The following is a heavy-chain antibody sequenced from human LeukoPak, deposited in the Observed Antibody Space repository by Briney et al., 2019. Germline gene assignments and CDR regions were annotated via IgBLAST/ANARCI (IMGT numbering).Heavy chain of an antibody. CDR2: INTGSSNT. CDR1: GYTFTNHA. Sequence: ASVKVSCKASGYTFTNHAVHWVRQAPGQRLEWMGWINTGSSNTKYSREFQGRVTFTRDTSISTAYMELSRLRSDDTAFYYCARYDSTVNWFDPWGQGTLVTVSS. D-gene: IGHD3-22*01. J-gene: IGHJ5*02. CDR3: ARYDSTVNWFDP. V-gene: IGHV1-3*04.